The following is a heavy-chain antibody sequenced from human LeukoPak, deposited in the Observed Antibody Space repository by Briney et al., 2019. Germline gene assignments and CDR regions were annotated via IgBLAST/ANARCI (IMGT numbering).Heavy chain of an antibody. CDR2: FYYSGST. D-gene: IGHD5-12*01. CDR3: VRDHVGVSGYEDDAFDI. CDR1: GGSISSSSYY. J-gene: IGHJ3*02. V-gene: IGHV4-39*02. Sequence: KPSETLSLTCTVSGGSISSSSYYWGWIRQPPGKGLEWIGSFYYSGSTYYNPSLKSRVTISVDTSKNQFSLKLSSVTAADTAMYYCVRDHVGVSGYEDDAFDIWGQGTMVTVSS.